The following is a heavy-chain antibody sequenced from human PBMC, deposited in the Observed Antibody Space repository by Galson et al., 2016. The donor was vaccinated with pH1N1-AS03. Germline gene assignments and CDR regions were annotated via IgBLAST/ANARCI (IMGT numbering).Heavy chain of an antibody. D-gene: IGHD2-8*02. CDR1: GFTFSNYD. J-gene: IGHJ4*02. Sequence: SLRLSCAASGFTFSNYDMNWVRLAPGKGLEWVSYISSSGTVYYTDSVKGRFTISRDKAKNSLYLQMNSLRAEDTAVYYCAGGRRRYSTGWGNYFDYWGQGTLVTVSS. V-gene: IGHV3-69-1*01. CDR3: AGGRRRYSTGWGNYFDY. CDR2: ISSSGTV.